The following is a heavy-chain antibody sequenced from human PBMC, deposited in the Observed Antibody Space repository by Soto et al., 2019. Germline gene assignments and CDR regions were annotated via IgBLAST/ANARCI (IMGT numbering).Heavy chain of an antibody. CDR2: ISYDGSNK. CDR1: GFSLSSYG. CDR3: AKDTRGGNSVVDY. J-gene: IGHJ4*02. V-gene: IGHV3-30*18. Sequence: PRGSLRLSCASSGFSLSSYGMHLVRQAPGKGLEWVTVISYDGSNKYYADSVKGRFTISRDSSKNTLYLQMNSLRAEDTAVYYCAKDTRGGNSVVDYWGQGTLVTVSS. D-gene: IGHD2-21*02.